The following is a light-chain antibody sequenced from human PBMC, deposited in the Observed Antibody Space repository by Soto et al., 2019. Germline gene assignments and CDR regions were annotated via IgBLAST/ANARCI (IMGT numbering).Light chain of an antibody. Sequence: QSVLTQPPSASGSPGQSVSISCTGTSRDVGGYNLVYWYQQLPGKAPKLVIYEVDQRPSGVPDRFSGSKSGSTASLTVSGLQAEDEADYYCSSYAGNNNPYVFGSGTKVTVL. V-gene: IGLV2-8*01. J-gene: IGLJ1*01. CDR3: SSYAGNNNPYV. CDR1: SRDVGGYNL. CDR2: EVD.